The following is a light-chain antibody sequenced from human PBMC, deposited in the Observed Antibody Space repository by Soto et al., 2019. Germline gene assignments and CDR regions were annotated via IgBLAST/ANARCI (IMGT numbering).Light chain of an antibody. CDR2: DNN. CDR3: QSYYSSLRV. V-gene: IGLV1-51*01. CDR1: SSNIGNNY. J-gene: IGLJ3*02. Sequence: QSVLTQPPSVSAAPGQKVTISCSGSSSNIGNNYVSWYQQVPGTAPKLLIYDNNKRPSGNPDRFSGSKSGTSASLAITGLQAEDEADYYCQSYYSSLRVFGGGTKLSVL.